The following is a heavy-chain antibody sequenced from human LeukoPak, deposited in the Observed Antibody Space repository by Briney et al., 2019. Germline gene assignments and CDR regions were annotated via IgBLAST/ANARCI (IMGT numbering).Heavy chain of an antibody. D-gene: IGHD6-6*01. CDR3: ARDVSDENGSASRIHLDS. CDR2: IRQDGREK. V-gene: IGHV3-7*03. CDR1: GFTFSNYW. Sequence: QPGGSLRLSCAASGFTFSNYWMTWVRQAPGKGLEWVANIRQDGREKNYVDSVKGRFTISRDNAKNSLILQMDRLRAEDTAVYYCARDVSDENGSASRIHLDSWGQGTLVSVSS. J-gene: IGHJ4*02.